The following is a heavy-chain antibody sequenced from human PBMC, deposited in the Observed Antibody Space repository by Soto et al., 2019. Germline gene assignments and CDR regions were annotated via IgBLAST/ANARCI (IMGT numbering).Heavy chain of an antibody. J-gene: IGHJ6*02. V-gene: IGHV4-31*03. CDR2: IYYSGST. CDR1: GGSISSGGYY. D-gene: IGHD2-15*01. Sequence: SETLSLTCTVSGGSISSGGYYWSWIRQHPGKGLEWIGYIYYSGSTYYNPSLKSRVTISVDTSKNQFSVRLNSVTASDTAVYYCAPLSVSLSGPYGIHVWGQGTTVTVSS. CDR3: APLSVSLSGPYGIHV.